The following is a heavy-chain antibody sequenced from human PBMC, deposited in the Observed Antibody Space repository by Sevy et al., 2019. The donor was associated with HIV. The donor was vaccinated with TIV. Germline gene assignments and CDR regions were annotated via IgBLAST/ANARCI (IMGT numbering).Heavy chain of an antibody. CDR1: GFSFNSYD. CDR2: ISSVSTII. J-gene: IGHJ6*02. Sequence: GSLRLSCTASGFSFNSYDMNWVRQAPGKGLEWVASISSVSTIIYYGDSVRGRFSISRDNAKKSLYLQMNSLRVEDTAVYYCARVVGYVSRNYYKYYYDLDVWGQGTAVTVSS. V-gene: IGHV3-21*01. CDR3: ARVVGYVSRNYYKYYYDLDV. D-gene: IGHD3-10*01.